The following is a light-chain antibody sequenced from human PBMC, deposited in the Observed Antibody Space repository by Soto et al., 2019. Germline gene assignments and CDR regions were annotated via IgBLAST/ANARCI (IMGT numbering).Light chain of an antibody. V-gene: IGKV3-11*01. Sequence: DIVLTQSAARLCLSPGDWGNLXCRASQSVRNSLAWYQQKPGQAPRLVIYDVSERADGSAARFSGSGSVTDFTRTISSLQPEDSATYYGLQHKTYPRTFGQGTKVDIK. CDR1: QSVRNS. CDR2: DVS. CDR3: LQHKTYPRT. J-gene: IGKJ1*01.